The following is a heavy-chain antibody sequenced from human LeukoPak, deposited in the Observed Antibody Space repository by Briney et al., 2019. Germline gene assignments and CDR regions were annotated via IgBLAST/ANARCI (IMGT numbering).Heavy chain of an antibody. CDR3: ARRYYFVSGSYYPFDF. CDR1: GGSISDNDYS. CDR2: IHYSGTT. J-gene: IGHJ4*02. V-gene: IGHV4-39*01. Sequence: SSETLSLTCNVSGGSISDNDYSWDWLRQPPGKGLEWMGGIHYSGTTYSHPSLKSRISMSVERSKSQFSRTLRDMTRDGTAVYYCARRYYFVSGSYYPFDFWGQGTLVTVSS. D-gene: IGHD3-10*01.